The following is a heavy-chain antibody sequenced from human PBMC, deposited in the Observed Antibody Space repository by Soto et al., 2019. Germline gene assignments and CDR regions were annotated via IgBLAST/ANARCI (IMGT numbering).Heavy chain of an antibody. D-gene: IGHD3-9*01. V-gene: IGHV3-30*18. CDR3: AKDHLLTGYYNLLDY. CDR2: ISYDGSNK. Sequence: GGSLRLSCAASGFTFSSYGMHWVRQAPGKGLEWVAVISYDGSNKYYADSVKGRFTISRDNSKNTLYLQMNSLRAEDTAVYYCAKDHLLTGYYNLLDYWGQGTLVTVSS. CDR1: GFTFSSYG. J-gene: IGHJ4*02.